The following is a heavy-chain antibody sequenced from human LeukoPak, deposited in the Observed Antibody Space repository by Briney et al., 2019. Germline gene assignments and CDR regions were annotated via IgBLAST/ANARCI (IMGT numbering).Heavy chain of an antibody. J-gene: IGHJ4*02. D-gene: IGHD3-10*01. CDR3: ARESDYYGSGSYYY. V-gene: IGHV4-38-2*02. CDR2: IYHSGST. CDR1: GYSISSGYY. Sequence: SETLSLTCTVSGYSISSGYYWGWIRQPPGKGLEWIGSIYHSGSTYYNPSLKSRVTISVDTSKNQFSLKLSSVTAADTAVYYCARESDYYGSGSYYYWGQGTLVTVSS.